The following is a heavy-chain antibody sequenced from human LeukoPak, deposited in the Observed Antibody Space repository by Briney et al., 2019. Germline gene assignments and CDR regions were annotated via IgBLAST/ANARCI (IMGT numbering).Heavy chain of an antibody. Sequence: GGSLRLSCAASGFDFSTYAMSWVRQAAGKGLGWGSGIGGGDTHYADSVKGRFTISRDNSKSTVELHMSSLRVEDTAVYYCAKDGQSFNSMWDYLDSWGQGPLVTVSS. CDR1: GFDFSTYA. CDR2: IGGGDT. CDR3: AKDGQSFNSMWDYLDS. D-gene: IGHD1-26*01. J-gene: IGHJ4*02. V-gene: IGHV3-23*01.